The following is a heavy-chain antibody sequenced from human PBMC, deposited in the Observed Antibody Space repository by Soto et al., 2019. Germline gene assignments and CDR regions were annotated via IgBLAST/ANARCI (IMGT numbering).Heavy chain of an antibody. Sequence: GASVKVSCKASGYTFTGYYMHWVRQAPGQGLEWMGWISPNSGGTNYAQKFQGRVTMTRDTSISTAYMELSRLRSDDTAVYYCASIDIVVVVAATHRRAFDIWGQGTMVTVSS. J-gene: IGHJ3*02. CDR3: ASIDIVVVVAATHRRAFDI. CDR2: ISPNSGGT. V-gene: IGHV1-2*02. CDR1: GYTFTGYY. D-gene: IGHD2-15*01.